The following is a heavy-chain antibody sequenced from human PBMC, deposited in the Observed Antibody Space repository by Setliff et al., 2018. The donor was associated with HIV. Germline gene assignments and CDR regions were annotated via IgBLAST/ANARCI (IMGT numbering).Heavy chain of an antibody. CDR3: SKLLGNGGNSDPFDI. J-gene: IGHJ3*02. CDR2: LWYDGGKK. D-gene: IGHD2-21*01. V-gene: IGHV3-33*03. CDR1: GFTFSVYG. Sequence: PGGSLRLSCEASGFTFSVYGMHWVRQAPGKGLEWVAVLWYDGGKKYYADSVKGRFTISRDNSKESLYLQKNSLTTEDTALYYCSKLLGNGGNSDPFDIWGQGTTVTVSS.